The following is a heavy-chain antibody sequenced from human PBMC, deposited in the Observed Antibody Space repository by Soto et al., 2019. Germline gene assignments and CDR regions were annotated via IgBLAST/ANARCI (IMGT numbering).Heavy chain of an antibody. CDR3: ARNVVPGNYFDH. D-gene: IGHD2-15*01. J-gene: IGHJ4*02. CDR2: IYDSGST. CDR1: GGSISSGGYS. V-gene: IGHV4-30-2*01. Sequence: SETLSLTCAVSGGSISSGGYSWSWIRQPPGKGLEWIGYIYDSGSTYYNLSLKSRVTISVDRSKKQFSLKLSSVTAADTAVYYCARNVVPGNYFDHWGQGTRVTVSS.